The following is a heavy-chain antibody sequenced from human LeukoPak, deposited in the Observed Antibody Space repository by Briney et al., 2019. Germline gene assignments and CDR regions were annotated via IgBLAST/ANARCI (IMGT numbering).Heavy chain of an antibody. CDR2: INSDGSST. CDR3: ARGDYYYYYMDV. J-gene: IGHJ6*03. V-gene: IGHV3-74*01. Sequence: GGSLRLSCAASGFTFSSYWMHWVRQAPGKGLVWVSRINSDGSSTNYADSVKGRFTISRDNAKNTLYLQMNSLRAEDTAVYYCARGDYYYYYMDVWGKGTTVTISS. CDR1: GFTFSSYW.